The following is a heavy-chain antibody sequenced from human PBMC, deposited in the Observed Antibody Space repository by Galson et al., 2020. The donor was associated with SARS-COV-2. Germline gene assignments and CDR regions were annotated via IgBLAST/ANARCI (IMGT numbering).Heavy chain of an antibody. J-gene: IGHJ4*02. CDR2: ISYDGSNK. V-gene: IGHV3-30*04. CDR3: ASELSGSLDY. D-gene: IGHD3-10*01. CDR1: GFTFSSYA. Sequence: GGSLRLSCAASGFTFSSYAMHWVRQAPAKGLEWVAVISYDGSNKYYADSVKGRFTISRDNSKNTLYLQMNSLRAEDTAVYYCASELSGSLDYWGQGTLVTVSS.